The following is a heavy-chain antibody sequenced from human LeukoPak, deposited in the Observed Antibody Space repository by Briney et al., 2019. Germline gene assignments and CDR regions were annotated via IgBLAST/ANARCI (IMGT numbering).Heavy chain of an antibody. J-gene: IGHJ2*01. CDR1: GGSISSYY. Sequence: SETLSLTCTVSGGSISSYYWSWIRQPAGKGLEWIGRIYTSGSTNYHPSLKSRVTMSVDTSKNQFSLKLSSVTAADTAVYYCAREHIVVPEGYFDLWGRGTLVTVSS. CDR2: IYTSGST. D-gene: IGHD2-21*01. CDR3: AREHIVVPEGYFDL. V-gene: IGHV4-4*07.